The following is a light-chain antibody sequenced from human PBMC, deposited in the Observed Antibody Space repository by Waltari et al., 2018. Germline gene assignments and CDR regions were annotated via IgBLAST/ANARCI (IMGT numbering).Light chain of an antibody. CDR3: ALYMGSGIWV. J-gene: IGLJ3*02. V-gene: IGLV8-61*01. CDR1: SGSLSTTSY. Sequence: QTVVTQEPSLSVSPGGTVTLTCALSSGSLSTTSYATWYQQTPGQAPRTLVYNANARSSGVPDRFSGSLLGNTAALTITGAHADDESDYYCALYMGSGIWVFGGGTRLTVL. CDR2: NAN.